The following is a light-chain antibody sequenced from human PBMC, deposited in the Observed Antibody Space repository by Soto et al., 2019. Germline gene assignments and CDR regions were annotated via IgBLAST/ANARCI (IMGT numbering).Light chain of an antibody. Sequence: TQMTQSSSTLSASLGDRVTITCRASQSVSMWLAWYQQKPGKAPRLLIYDASNLESGVPSRFSGSGSRTEFTLTITSLKPEDAATYYCQQYTTYWTFGQGTKVDIK. J-gene: IGKJ1*01. CDR2: DAS. CDR1: QSVSMW. V-gene: IGKV1-5*01. CDR3: QQYTTYWT.